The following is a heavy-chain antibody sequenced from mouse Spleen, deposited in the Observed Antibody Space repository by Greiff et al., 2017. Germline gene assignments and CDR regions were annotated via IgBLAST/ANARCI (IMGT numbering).Heavy chain of an antibody. J-gene: IGHJ2*01. CDR3: ARGNWAHYFDY. V-gene: IGHV1-52*01. CDR2: IDPSDSET. Sequence: VQLQQPGAELVRPGSSVKLSCKASGYTFTSYWMHWVKQRPIQGLEWIGNIDPSDSETHYNQKFKDKATLTVDKSSSTAYMQLSSLTSEDSAVYYCARGNWAHYFDYWGQGTTLTVSS. D-gene: IGHD4-1*01. CDR1: GYTFTSYW.